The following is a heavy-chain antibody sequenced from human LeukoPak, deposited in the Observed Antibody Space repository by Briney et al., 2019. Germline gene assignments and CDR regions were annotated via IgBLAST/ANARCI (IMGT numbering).Heavy chain of an antibody. V-gene: IGHV3-7*03. CDR1: GFTFSSYW. Sequence: GGSLRLSCAASGFTFSSYWMSWVRQAPGKGLEWVANIKQDGSEKYYVDSVKGRFTISRDNSKNTLYLQMNSLRAEDTAVYYCAKRDPGSPQSGKYFFDYWGQGTLVTVSS. D-gene: IGHD3-10*01. J-gene: IGHJ4*02. CDR3: AKRDPGSPQSGKYFFDY. CDR2: IKQDGSEK.